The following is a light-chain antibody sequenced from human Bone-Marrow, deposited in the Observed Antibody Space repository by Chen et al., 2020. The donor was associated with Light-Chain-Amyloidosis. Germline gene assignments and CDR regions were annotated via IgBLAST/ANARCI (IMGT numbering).Light chain of an antibody. V-gene: IGLV2-23*01. Sequence: QSALTQPASVSRSPAPSLTLSCTGTSTDVGNYNLVSWYQRHPGKAPKLIIFEDNKRPSGVPSRFSGSRSGYTASLTISGLQAEDESDYYCCSYAGSQIFVFGTGSRVTVL. CDR2: EDN. J-gene: IGLJ1*01. CDR3: CSYAGSQIFV. CDR1: STDVGNYNL.